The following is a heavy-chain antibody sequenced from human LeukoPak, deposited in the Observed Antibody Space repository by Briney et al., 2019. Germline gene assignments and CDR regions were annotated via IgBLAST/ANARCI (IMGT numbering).Heavy chain of an antibody. Sequence: SETLSLTCTVSGGSISGYYWSWIRQPPGKGLEWIGYIYYSGSTNYNPSLKSRVTISVDTSKNQFSLKLSSVTAADTAVYYCARVRDGYNSEFDYWGQGTLVTVSS. D-gene: IGHD5-12*01. J-gene: IGHJ4*02. CDR1: GGSISGYY. V-gene: IGHV4-59*01. CDR3: ARVRDGYNSEFDY. CDR2: IYYSGST.